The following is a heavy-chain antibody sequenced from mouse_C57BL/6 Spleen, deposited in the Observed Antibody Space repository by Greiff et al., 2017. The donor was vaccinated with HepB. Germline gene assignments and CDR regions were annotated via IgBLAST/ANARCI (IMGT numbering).Heavy chain of an antibody. D-gene: IGHD1-1*01. CDR3: ARPRNGNFDV. CDR2: ISSGSSTI. CDR1: GFTFSDYG. J-gene: IGHJ1*03. V-gene: IGHV5-17*01. Sequence: EVQLQQSGGGLVKPGGSLKLSCAASGFTFSDYGMHWVRQAPEKGLEWVAYISSGSSTIYYADTVKGRFTISRDNAKNTLFLQMTSLRSEDTAMYYCARPRNGNFDVWGTGTTVTVSS.